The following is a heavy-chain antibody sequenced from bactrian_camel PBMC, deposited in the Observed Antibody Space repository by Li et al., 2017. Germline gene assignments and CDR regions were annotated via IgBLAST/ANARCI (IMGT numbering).Heavy chain of an antibody. CDR2: ISPAGHTT. CDR1: GSGVTVDW. Sequence: HVQLVESGGGSVEAGGSLRLSCAASGSGVTVDWMGRFRQAPEKDREGVATISPAGHTTYYADSVKGRFTISKDDAKNTLFLEMNSLEPEDTAMYYCAADSAKGVIDIEDYSNYACTGGLSDFGYWGQGTQVTVS. J-gene: IGHJ6*01. D-gene: IGHD4*01. V-gene: IGHV3S1*01. CDR3: AADSAKGVIDIEDYSNYACTGGLSDFGY.